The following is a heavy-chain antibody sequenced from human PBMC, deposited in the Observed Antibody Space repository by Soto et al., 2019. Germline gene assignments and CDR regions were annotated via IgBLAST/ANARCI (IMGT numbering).Heavy chain of an antibody. CDR2: SGST. V-gene: IGHV4-59*02. CDR1: GGYVSSYY. CDR3: ARLSAGWLDP. J-gene: IGHJ5*02. Sequence: QVQLQESGPGLVKPSETLSLTCTVSGGYVSSYYWSWIRQPPGNGLEWIGYSGSTNYNPSLKSRVTISVDTSKNQFSLNLSSVTAADTAVYYCARLSAGWLDPWGQGTLVTVAS. D-gene: IGHD6-19*01.